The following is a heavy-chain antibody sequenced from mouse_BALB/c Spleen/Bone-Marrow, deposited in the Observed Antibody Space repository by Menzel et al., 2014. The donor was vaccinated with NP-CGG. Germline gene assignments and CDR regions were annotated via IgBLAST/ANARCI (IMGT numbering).Heavy chain of an antibody. J-gene: IGHJ4*01. V-gene: IGHV3-5*02. CDR2: IYYSGTI. D-gene: IGHD2-4*01. CDR3: ARDGGLRGYAMDY. Sequence: VQLKQSGPGLVKPSQTVSLTCTVTGISITTGNYRWSWIRQFPGNKLEWIGYIYYSGTITYNPSLTSRTTITRDTSKNQFFLEMNSLTAEDTATYYCARDGGLRGYAMDYWGRGTSVTVSS. CDR1: GISITTGNYR.